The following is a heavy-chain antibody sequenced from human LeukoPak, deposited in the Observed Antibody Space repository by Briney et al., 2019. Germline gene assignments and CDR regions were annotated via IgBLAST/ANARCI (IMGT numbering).Heavy chain of an antibody. D-gene: IGHD6-19*01. Sequence: QPGGSLRLSCAASGFTFDDYAMDWVRQAPGKGLEWVSGISWNSGSIGYADSVKGRFTISRDNAKNSLYLQMNSLRAEDTALYYCAKDRGSGWVFDYWGQGTLVTVSS. J-gene: IGHJ4*02. CDR1: GFTFDDYA. V-gene: IGHV3-9*01. CDR2: ISWNSGSI. CDR3: AKDRGSGWVFDY.